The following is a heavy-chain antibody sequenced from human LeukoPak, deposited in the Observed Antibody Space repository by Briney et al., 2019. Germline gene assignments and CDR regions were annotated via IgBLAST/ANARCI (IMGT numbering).Heavy chain of an antibody. J-gene: IGHJ4*02. Sequence: SLRLSCAATGLTFDEYAMHWVRQAPGKGLEWVSGITWNSGNIGYADSVKGRFTISRDNAKKSLYLQMNSLRDEDMALYYCVKDRGKYSTSSGLDYWGQGILVTVSS. CDR1: GLTFDEYA. CDR3: VKDRGKYSTSSGLDY. CDR2: ITWNSGNI. V-gene: IGHV3-9*03. D-gene: IGHD6-6*01.